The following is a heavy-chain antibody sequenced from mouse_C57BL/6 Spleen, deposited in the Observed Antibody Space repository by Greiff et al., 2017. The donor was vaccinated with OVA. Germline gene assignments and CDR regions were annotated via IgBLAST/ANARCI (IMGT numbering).Heavy chain of an antibody. Sequence: QVQLQQSGPELVKPGASVKISCKASGYALSSSWMNWVKQRPGKGLEWIGRIYPGDGDTNYNGKFKGKATLTADKSSSTAYMQLSSLTSEDSAVYFCARSMVTTFDYYAMDYWGQGTSVTVSS. V-gene: IGHV1-82*01. CDR2: IYPGDGDT. D-gene: IGHD2-1*01. CDR1: GYALSSSW. CDR3: ARSMVTTFDYYAMDY. J-gene: IGHJ4*01.